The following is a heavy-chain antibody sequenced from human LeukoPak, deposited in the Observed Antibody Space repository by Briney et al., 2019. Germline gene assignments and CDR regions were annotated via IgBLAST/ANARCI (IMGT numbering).Heavy chain of an antibody. CDR3: AKGQYFDRFDY. Sequence: PGGSLRLSCAASGFTFDDYGMSWVRQAPGKGLEWVSGISWNGGSTGYADSVKGRFTISRDNSKNTLYLQMNSLRAEDTAAYYCAKGQYFDRFDYWGQGTLVTVSS. D-gene: IGHD3-9*01. CDR1: GFTFDDYG. J-gene: IGHJ4*02. V-gene: IGHV3-20*04. CDR2: ISWNGGST.